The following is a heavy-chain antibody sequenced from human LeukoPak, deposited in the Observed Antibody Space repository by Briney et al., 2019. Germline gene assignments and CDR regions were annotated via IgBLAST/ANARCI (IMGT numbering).Heavy chain of an antibody. D-gene: IGHD3-9*01. Sequence: GGSLRLSCAASGFTFSSCSMTWVRQAPGKGLEWVSSIGGATNYIYYADSVKGRFTVSRDNAKNSLYLQMNSLTADDTAVYYCARDSRSGDILTGYLYYSNYWGQGALVTVSS. V-gene: IGHV3-21*01. CDR2: IGGATNYI. CDR3: ARDSRSGDILTGYLYYSNY. J-gene: IGHJ4*02. CDR1: GFTFSSCS.